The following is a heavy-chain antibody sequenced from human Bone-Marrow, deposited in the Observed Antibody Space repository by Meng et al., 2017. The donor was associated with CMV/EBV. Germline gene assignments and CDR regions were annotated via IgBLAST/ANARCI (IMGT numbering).Heavy chain of an antibody. CDR1: GGSFSGYY. D-gene: IGHD2-2*01. J-gene: IGHJ1*01. V-gene: IGHV4-34*01. CDR3: ARCRICSSTSCHREYYQH. CDR2: INHSGST. Sequence: SETLSLTCAVYGGSFSGYYWSWSRQPPGKGLEWIGEINHSGSTNYNPSLKSRVTISVDTSKNQFSLKLSSVTAADTAVYYCARCRICSSTSCHREYYQHWGETTL.